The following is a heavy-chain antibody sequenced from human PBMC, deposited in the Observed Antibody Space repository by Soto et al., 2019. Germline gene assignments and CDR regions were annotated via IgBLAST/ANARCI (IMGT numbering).Heavy chain of an antibody. D-gene: IGHD6-19*01. CDR2: ISGSGGST. V-gene: IGHV3-23*01. Sequence: GGSLRLSCAASGFTFSSYAMSWVRQAPGKGLEWVSAISGSGGSTYYADSVKGRFTISRDNSKNTLYLQMNSLRAEETAVFYCSIYFGSGWYFSYGIDVWGQGTTVTVSS. CDR1: GFTFSSYA. CDR3: SIYFGSGWYFSYGIDV. J-gene: IGHJ6*02.